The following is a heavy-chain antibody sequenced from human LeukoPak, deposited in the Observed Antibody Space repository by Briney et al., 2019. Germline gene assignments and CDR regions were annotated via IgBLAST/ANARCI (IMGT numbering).Heavy chain of an antibody. J-gene: IGHJ4*02. CDR1: GGSFSGFY. V-gene: IGHV4-34*01. CDR2: INNSGGT. Sequence: PSETLSLTCAVYGGSFSGFYWSWIRQPPGKGLEWIGDINNSGGTNYIPSLKSRVTISVDTSKNQFSLKLSSLTAADTAVYYCASRYGSGSYGFDYWGQGTLVTVSS. D-gene: IGHD3-10*01. CDR3: ASRYGSGSYGFDY.